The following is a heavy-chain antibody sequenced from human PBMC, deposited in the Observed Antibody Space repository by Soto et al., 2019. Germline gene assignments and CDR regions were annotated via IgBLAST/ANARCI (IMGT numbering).Heavy chain of an antibody. J-gene: IGHJ4*02. D-gene: IGHD5-12*01. CDR2: ISASGGRI. V-gene: IGHV3-23*01. CDR1: GFTFSTYA. CDR3: AKGRYSGYNFIGGAHDY. Sequence: TGGSLRLSCAASGFTFSTYAMNWVRQAPGKGLEWVSGISASGGRIFYADSVKGRFTISRDNSKNTLYLQMSSLRAEDTALYYCAKGRYSGYNFIGGAHDYWGQGTLVTVSS.